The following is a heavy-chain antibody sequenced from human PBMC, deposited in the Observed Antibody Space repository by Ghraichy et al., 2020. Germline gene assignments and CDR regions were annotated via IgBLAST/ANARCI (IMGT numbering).Heavy chain of an antibody. CDR3: ARGHYNSRLYFHNVDI. J-gene: IGHJ6*02. V-gene: IGHV4-4*07. D-gene: IGHD1-14*01. CDR2: IFTSGST. Sequence: SETLSLTCTVSGGSINSYSWSWIRQSAGKGLEWIGRIFTSGSTHYNPSLKSRVTMSADTSKNQVSLKLDSVTAADTAVYYCARGHYNSRLYFHNVDIWGQGTSVTVSS. CDR1: GGSINSYS.